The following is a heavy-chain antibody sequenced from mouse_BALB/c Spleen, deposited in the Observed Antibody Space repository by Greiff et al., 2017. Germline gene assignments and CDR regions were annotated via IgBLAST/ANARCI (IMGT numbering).Heavy chain of an antibody. J-gene: IGHJ2*01. Sequence: QVQLQQPGAELVMPGASVKMSCKASGYTFTDYWMHWVKQRPGQGLEWIGAIDTSDSYTSYNQKFKGKATLTVDESSSTAYMQLSSLTSEDSAVYYCARRKPPGGFDDWGQGTTLTVSS. CDR3: ARRKPPGGFDD. CDR2: IDTSDSYT. V-gene: IGHV1-69*01. CDR1: GYTFTDYW.